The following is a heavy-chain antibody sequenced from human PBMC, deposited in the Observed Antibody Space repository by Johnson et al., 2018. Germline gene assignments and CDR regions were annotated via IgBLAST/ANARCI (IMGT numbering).Heavy chain of an antibody. J-gene: IGHJ6*03. V-gene: IGHV4-59*01. Sequence: VQLVESGPGLVKPSETXSLTCTVSGGSISSYYWSWIRQPPGKGLEWIGYIYYSGSTNYNPSPQSRVPKPVDPSKNQFSLKLSSVTAADTAVYYRARGVGYYDILTGFFYYYYMDVWGKGTTVTVSS. CDR1: GGSISSYY. CDR2: IYYSGST. CDR3: ARGVGYYDILTGFFYYYYMDV. D-gene: IGHD3-9*01.